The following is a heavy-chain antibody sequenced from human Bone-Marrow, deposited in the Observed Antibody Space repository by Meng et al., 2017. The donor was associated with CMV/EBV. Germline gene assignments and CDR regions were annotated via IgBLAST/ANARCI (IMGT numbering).Heavy chain of an antibody. J-gene: IGHJ4*02. V-gene: IGHV3-30*02. CDR1: GFTFSSYG. Sequence: GQLGESGGGVVQAGGSLRLSCAASGFTFSSYGMHWVRQAPGKGLEWVAFIRYDGSNKYYADSVKGRFTISRDNSKNTLYLQMNSLRAEDTAVYYCAQTTVTPVPFDYWGQGTLVTVSS. CDR2: IRYDGSNK. D-gene: IGHD4-17*01. CDR3: AQTTVTPVPFDY.